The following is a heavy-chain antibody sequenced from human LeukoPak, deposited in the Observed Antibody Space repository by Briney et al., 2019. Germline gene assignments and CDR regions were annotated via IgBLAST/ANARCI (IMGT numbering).Heavy chain of an antibody. J-gene: IGHJ4*02. D-gene: IGHD6-19*01. CDR2: INPDSGVT. V-gene: IGHV1-2*02. Sequence: SVKVSFKASGYTFTRSYIHWVRQAPGQGLEGRGWINPDSGVTKYAQNFQGRVTMTRDTSISTASMEMRSLKSDDTAVYYCARDFGSSSAWYEFDYWGQGTLVTVSS. CDR1: GYTFTRSY. CDR3: ARDFGSSSAWYEFDY.